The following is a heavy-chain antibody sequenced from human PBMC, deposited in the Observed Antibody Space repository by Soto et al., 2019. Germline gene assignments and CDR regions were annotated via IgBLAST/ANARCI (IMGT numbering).Heavy chain of an antibody. J-gene: IGHJ4*02. D-gene: IGHD2-21*01. CDR2: SGCT. CDR3: ATYCVNTGRFDX. CDR1: GGSISSGDYH. Sequence: SLTCSVSGGSISSGDYHWCWIRQPPGKGPELIGSGCTLDNPSLKSRRNISIDSSKNQSFLKLASVTAADTAVYYCATYCVNTGRFDXSCAGIFVTLS. V-gene: IGHV4-39*01.